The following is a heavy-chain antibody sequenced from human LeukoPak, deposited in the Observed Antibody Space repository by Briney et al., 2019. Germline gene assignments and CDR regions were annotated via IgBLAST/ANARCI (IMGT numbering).Heavy chain of an antibody. J-gene: IGHJ4*02. CDR1: GYTFTSYD. V-gene: IGHV1-18*01. Sequence: ASVKVSCKASGYTFTSYDINWVRQATGQGLEWMGWMNPNSGNTNYAQKLQGRVTMTTDTSTSTAYMELRSLRSDDTAVYYCARMGLRGYSGYDLGIDYWGQGTLVTVSS. CDR3: ARMGLRGYSGYDLGIDY. CDR2: MNPNSGNT. D-gene: IGHD5-12*01.